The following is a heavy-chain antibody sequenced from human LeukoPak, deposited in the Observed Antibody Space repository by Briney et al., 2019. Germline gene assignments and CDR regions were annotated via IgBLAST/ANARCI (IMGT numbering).Heavy chain of an antibody. CDR1: GGSISSSSYS. CDR2: IYYSGST. J-gene: IGHJ4*02. V-gene: IGHV4-39*01. D-gene: IGHD3-22*01. CDR3: AANYDSSGYPDY. Sequence: SETLSLTCTVSGGSISSSSYSWGWIRQPPGKGLEWIGSIYYSGSTYYNPSLKSRVTISVDTSKNQFSLKLSSVTAADTAVYYCAANYDSSGYPDYWGQGTLVTVSS.